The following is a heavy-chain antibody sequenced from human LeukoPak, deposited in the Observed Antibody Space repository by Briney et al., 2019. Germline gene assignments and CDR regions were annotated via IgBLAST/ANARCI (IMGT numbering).Heavy chain of an antibody. J-gene: IGHJ4*02. CDR3: ARNSRETSIAAAGGAYFDY. CDR2: ISSSGSTI. CDR1: GFTFSSYE. D-gene: IGHD6-13*01. V-gene: IGHV3-48*03. Sequence: GGSLRLSCAASGFTFSSYETNWVRQAPGKGLEWVSYISSSGSTIYYADSVKGRFTISRDNAKNSLYLQMNSLRAEDTAVYYCARNSRETSIAAAGGAYFDYWGQGTLVTVSS.